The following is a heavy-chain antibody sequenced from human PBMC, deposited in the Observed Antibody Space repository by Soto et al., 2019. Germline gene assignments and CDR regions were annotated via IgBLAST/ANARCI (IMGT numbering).Heavy chain of an antibody. CDR3: ARIPWPLRGMGSWFDP. CDR1: GFSLSNARMG. CDR2: IFSNDEK. V-gene: IGHV2-26*01. D-gene: IGHD2-8*01. J-gene: IGHJ5*02. Sequence: QVTLKESGPVLVKPTETLTLTCTVSGFSLSNARMGVSWIRQPPGKALKWLAHIFSNDEKSYSTSLKSRLTTSKDTSKSQVVLTMTNMDTVDTATYYCARIPWPLRGMGSWFDPWGQGTLVTVSS.